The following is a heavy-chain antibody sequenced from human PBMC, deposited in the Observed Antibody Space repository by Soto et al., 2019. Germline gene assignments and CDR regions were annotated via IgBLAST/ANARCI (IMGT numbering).Heavy chain of an antibody. CDR2: ISSSSSYI. J-gene: IGHJ5*02. V-gene: IGHV3-21*01. CDR1: GFTFSIYS. D-gene: IGHD2-2*01. Sequence: EVQLVESGGGLVKPGGSLRLSCAASGFTFSIYSMNWVRQAPGKGLEWVSSISSSSSYIYYADSVKGRFTISRDNAKNSLYLQMNRLRAEDTAVYYCARDRHCSSTSCYRRFDPWGQGTLVTVSS. CDR3: ARDRHCSSTSCYRRFDP.